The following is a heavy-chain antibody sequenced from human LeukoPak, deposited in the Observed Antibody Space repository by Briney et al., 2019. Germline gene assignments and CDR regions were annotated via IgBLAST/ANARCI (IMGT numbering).Heavy chain of an antibody. CDR1: GGSISSYY. CDR2: IYYSGST. Sequence: SETLSLTCTVSGGSISSYYWSWIRQPPGKGLEWIGYIYYSGSTNYNPSLKSRVTISVDTSKNQFSLKLSSVTAADTAVYYCAREGHPGIAAAFHYWGQGTLVTVSS. D-gene: IGHD6-13*01. CDR3: AREGHPGIAAAFHY. V-gene: IGHV4-59*01. J-gene: IGHJ4*02.